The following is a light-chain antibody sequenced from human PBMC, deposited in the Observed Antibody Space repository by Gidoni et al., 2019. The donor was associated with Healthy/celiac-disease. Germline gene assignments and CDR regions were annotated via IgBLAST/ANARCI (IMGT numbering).Light chain of an antibody. Sequence: EIVLTQSPGTLSLSPVERATLSCSASQSVSSSYLAWYQQKPGQAPRLLIYGASSRATGIPDRFSGSGSGTDFTLTISRLEPEDFAVYYCQQYGSSPWTFGQXTKVEIK. CDR1: QSVSSSY. CDR3: QQYGSSPWT. V-gene: IGKV3-20*01. CDR2: GAS. J-gene: IGKJ1*01.